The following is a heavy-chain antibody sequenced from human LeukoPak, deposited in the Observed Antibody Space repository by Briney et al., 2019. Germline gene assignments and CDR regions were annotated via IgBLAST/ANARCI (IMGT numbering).Heavy chain of an antibody. CDR3: ARGNRAYATFDY. V-gene: IGHV4-61*02. CDR2: IYTSGST. Sequence: SETPSLTCTVSGGSLSSSSYFWGWLRQSPGKGLEWIGRIYTSGSTNYNPSLKSRVTISVDTSKNQFSLKLSSVTAADTAVYYCARGNRAYATFDYWGQGTLVTVSS. D-gene: IGHD1-14*01. J-gene: IGHJ4*02. CDR1: GGSLSSSSYF.